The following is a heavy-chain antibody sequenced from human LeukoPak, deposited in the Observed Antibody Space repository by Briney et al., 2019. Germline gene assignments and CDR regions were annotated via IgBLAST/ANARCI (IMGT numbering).Heavy chain of an antibody. V-gene: IGHV3-30*04. CDR1: GFTFSSYA. D-gene: IGHD1-26*01. CDR2: ISYDGSNK. Sequence: PGRSLRLSCAASGFTFSSYAMHWVRQAPGKGLEWVAVISYDGSNKYYADSVKGRFTISRDNSKNTLYLQMNSLRAEDTAVYYCAKPTQKWELLTYFDYWGQGTLVTVSS. J-gene: IGHJ4*02. CDR3: AKPTQKWELLTYFDY.